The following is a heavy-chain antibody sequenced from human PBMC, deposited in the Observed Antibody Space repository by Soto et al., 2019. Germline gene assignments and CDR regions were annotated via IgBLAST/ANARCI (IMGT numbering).Heavy chain of an antibody. CDR2: ITSSSDTI. J-gene: IGHJ6*03. CDR1: GFTFSSYS. V-gene: IGHV3-48*01. Sequence: PGGSLRLSCAASGFTFSSYSMNWVRQAPGKGLEWVSYITSSSDTISYTDSVKGRFTISRDNAKSSLYLQMNSLRAEDTAVYYCAREIVVPGAPGDHMDGWGKHTTVTVSS. D-gene: IGHD2-2*01. CDR3: AREIVVPGAPGDHMDG.